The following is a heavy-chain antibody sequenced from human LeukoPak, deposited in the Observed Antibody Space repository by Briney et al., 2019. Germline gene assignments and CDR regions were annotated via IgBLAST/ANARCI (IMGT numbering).Heavy chain of an antibody. Sequence: GGSLRLSCAASGFTFRIFGLNWVRQAPGKGPEWVSLISSTSPRAISYGDSVKGRFTTSRDDGKNSLFLQMNSLRVEDTAMYYCAGHARGSYLVYWGQGILVTVSA. CDR2: ISSTSPRAI. V-gene: IGHV3-48*04. D-gene: IGHD2-8*02. CDR1: GFTFRIFG. CDR3: AGHARGSYLVY. J-gene: IGHJ4*02.